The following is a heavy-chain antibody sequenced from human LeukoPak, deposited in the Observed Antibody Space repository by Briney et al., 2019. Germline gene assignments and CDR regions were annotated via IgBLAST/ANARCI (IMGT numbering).Heavy chain of an antibody. Sequence: PSETLSLTCTVSGRSISSYYWSWIRQPPGKGLEWIGYIYYSGSTNYNPSLKSRVTISVDTSKNQFSLKLSSVTAADTAVYYCARAQTVAGWGYFDYWGQGTLVTVSS. V-gene: IGHV4-59*01. CDR1: GRSISSYY. J-gene: IGHJ4*02. CDR2: IYYSGST. D-gene: IGHD6-19*01. CDR3: ARAQTVAGWGYFDY.